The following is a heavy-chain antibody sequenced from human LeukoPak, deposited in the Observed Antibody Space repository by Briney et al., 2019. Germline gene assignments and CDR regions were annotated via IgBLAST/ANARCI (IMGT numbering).Heavy chain of an antibody. CDR3: ARLILWQQGWFDP. V-gene: IGHV4-39*01. CDR1: GGSISSSSYY. D-gene: IGHD3-10*01. J-gene: IGHJ5*02. Sequence: PSETLSLTCTVSGGSISSSSYYWGWIRQSPGRGLNWIGSIYYSGNTYYNPSLKRRVTIPLDTSKNQFSLKMRSVTAGDTAVYYCARLILWQQGWFDPWGQGTLVTVSS. CDR2: IYYSGNT.